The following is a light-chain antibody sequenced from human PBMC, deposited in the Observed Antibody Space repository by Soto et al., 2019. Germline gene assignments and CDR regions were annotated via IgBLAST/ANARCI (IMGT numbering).Light chain of an antibody. CDR2: GVS. J-gene: IGLJ3*02. V-gene: IGLV2-11*01. CDR3: CSSVDNDTWV. CDR1: NSDVGGYNY. Sequence: QSALTQPRSVSGSPGQSVTISCTGTNSDVGGYNYVSWYQQYPGKAPKLMISGVSERPSGVPDRFSGSKSGNTASLTISGLQAEDEADYYCCSSVDNDTWVFGGGTKLTVL.